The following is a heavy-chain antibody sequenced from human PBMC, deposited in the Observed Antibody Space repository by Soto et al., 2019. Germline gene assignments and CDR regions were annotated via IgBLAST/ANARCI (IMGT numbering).Heavy chain of an antibody. CDR2: IYYSGST. V-gene: IGHV4-59*01. CDR3: ARAYTAMVDFDY. D-gene: IGHD5-18*01. J-gene: IGHJ4*02. Sequence: SETLSLTCTVSGGSIISYYCIWIRHPPCKGLEWIGYIYYSGSTNYNPSLKSRVTISVDTSKNQFSLKLSSVTAADTAVYYCARAYTAMVDFDYWGQGTLVTVSS. CDR1: GGSIISYY.